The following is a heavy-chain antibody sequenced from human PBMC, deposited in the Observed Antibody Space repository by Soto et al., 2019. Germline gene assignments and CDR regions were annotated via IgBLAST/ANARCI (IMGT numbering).Heavy chain of an antibody. CDR3: SKGPLGGAGILEVDY. V-gene: IGHV3-23*01. J-gene: IGHJ4*02. D-gene: IGHD1-26*01. CDR1: GFTFSSYA. CDR2: ISGSGGST. Sequence: EVQLLESGGGLVQPGGSLRLSCAASGFTFSSYAMSWFRQAPGKGLEWVSAISGSGGSTYYADSVKGRFTISRDNSKNTPYLQMNSLRAEDTAVYYCSKGPLGGAGILEVDYWGQVTLVTVSS.